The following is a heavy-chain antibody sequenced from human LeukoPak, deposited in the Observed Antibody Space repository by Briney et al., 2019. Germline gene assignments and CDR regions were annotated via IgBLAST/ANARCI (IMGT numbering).Heavy chain of an antibody. D-gene: IGHD3-9*01. V-gene: IGHV4-59*01. J-gene: IGHJ4*02. Sequence: PSETLSLTCTVSGDSFSNYYWSWFRQPPGKRLEWIGCIYYSESATYNPSLKSRVTISLDTSKNQFFLKLSSVTAADTAVYYCARKRSFDLWGQGTLVTVSS. CDR3: ARKRSFDL. CDR2: IYYSESA. CDR1: GDSFSNYY.